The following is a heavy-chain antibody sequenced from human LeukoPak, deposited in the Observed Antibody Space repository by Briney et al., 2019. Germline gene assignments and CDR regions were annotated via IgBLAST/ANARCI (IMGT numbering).Heavy chain of an antibody. CDR1: GGTFSSYT. D-gene: IGHD2-2*01. V-gene: IGHV1-69*02. J-gene: IGHJ6*03. CDR3: ASDPVRYCSSTSCYQKGHYYYYYMDV. CDR2: IIPILGIG. Sequence: PVKVSCKASGGTFSSYTISWVRQAPGQGLEWMGRIIPILGIGNYAQKFQGRVTITADKSTSTAYMELSSLRSEDTAVYYCASDPVRYCSSTSCYQKGHYYYYYMDVWGKGTTVTVSS.